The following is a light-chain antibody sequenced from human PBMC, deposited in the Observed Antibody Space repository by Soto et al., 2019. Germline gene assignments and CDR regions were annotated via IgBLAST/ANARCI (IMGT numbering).Light chain of an antibody. Sequence: DIPMTQSPSSLSASVGDRVTITCRASQGISNYLAWYQQKPGKVPKLLIYAASTLQAGVPSRFSCTGSGTDFTLTISSLQPEDVATYYCQEYNSAPFTFGPGTKVDIK. CDR2: AAS. J-gene: IGKJ3*01. CDR3: QEYNSAPFT. V-gene: IGKV1-27*01. CDR1: QGISNY.